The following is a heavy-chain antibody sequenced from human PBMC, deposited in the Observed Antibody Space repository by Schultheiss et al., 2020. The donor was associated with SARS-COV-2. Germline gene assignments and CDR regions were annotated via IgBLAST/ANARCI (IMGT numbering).Heavy chain of an antibody. V-gene: IGHV3-15*01. CDR1: GFTFSSYA. CDR2: IKSKTDGGTT. Sequence: GGSLRLSCAASGFTFSSYAMSWVRQAPGKGLEWVGRIKSKTDGGTTDYAAPVKGRFTISRDDSKNTLYLQMNSLKTEDTAVYYCTTDVSITGTPDAFDIWGQGTMVTVSS. CDR3: TTDVSITGTPDAFDI. J-gene: IGHJ3*02. D-gene: IGHD1-20*01.